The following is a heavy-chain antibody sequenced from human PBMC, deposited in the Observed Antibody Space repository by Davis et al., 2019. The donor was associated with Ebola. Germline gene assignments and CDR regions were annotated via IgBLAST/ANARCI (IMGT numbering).Heavy chain of an antibody. J-gene: IGHJ4*02. CDR2: ISGSGGST. CDR3: AKAGGISGWYYFDY. V-gene: IGHV3-23*01. D-gene: IGHD6-19*01. Sequence: GESLKISCAASGFTFSSYAMSWVRQAPGKGLEWVSAISGSGGSTYYADSVKGRFTISRDNSKNTLYLQMNSLSAEDTAVFYCAKAGGISGWYYFDYWGQGTLVTVSS. CDR1: GFTFSSYA.